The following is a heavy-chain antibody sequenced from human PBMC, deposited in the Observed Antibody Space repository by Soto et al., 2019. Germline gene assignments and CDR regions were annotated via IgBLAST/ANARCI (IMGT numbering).Heavy chain of an antibody. V-gene: IGHV4-59*08. Sequence: SEALSLTCTVSGGSISRYYWSWIRQPPGKGLEWIGYIYYSGSTNYNPSLKSRVTISVDTSKNQFPLKLSSVTAADTAVYYCARRYGGNLDYWGQGTLVTVS. J-gene: IGHJ4*02. D-gene: IGHD2-15*01. CDR2: IYYSGST. CDR3: ARRYGGNLDY. CDR1: GGSISRYY.